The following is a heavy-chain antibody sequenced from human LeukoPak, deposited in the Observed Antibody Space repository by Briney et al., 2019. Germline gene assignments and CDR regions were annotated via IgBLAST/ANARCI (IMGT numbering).Heavy chain of an antibody. D-gene: IGHD5-18*01. Sequence: ASVKISCKASGYTFISFGICWVRQTPGQGLEWMGCINSYNGKTRYAQKIQGRVTMTTDTSTSTAYMELRSLRSDDTAVYYCARTGGYSYGYYYYYYMDVWGKGTTVTVSS. CDR1: GYTFISFG. V-gene: IGHV1-18*01. CDR3: ARTGGYSYGYYYYYYMDV. J-gene: IGHJ6*03. CDR2: INSYNGKT.